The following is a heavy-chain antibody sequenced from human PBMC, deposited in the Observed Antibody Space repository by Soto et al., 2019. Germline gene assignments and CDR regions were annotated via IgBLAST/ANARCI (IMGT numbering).Heavy chain of an antibody. J-gene: IGHJ3*02. D-gene: IGHD3-16*02. Sequence: PSETLSLTCAVYGGSFSGYYWSWIRQPPGKGLEWIGEINHSGSTNYNPSLKSRVTISVDTSKNQFSLKLSSVTAADTAVYYCASGREGMYYDYFWGSNLEKHPDAFDSWGKGTMVTV. CDR2: INHSGST. CDR1: GGSFSGYY. V-gene: IGHV4-34*01. CDR3: ASGREGMYYDYFWGSNLEKHPDAFDS.